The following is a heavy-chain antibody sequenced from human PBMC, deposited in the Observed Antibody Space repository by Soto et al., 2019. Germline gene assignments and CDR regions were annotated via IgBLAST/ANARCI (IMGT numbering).Heavy chain of an antibody. V-gene: IGHV3-30-3*01. CDR2: ISYDGSNK. D-gene: IGHD4-17*01. CDR3: ARASSDYGNLYYFDD. Sequence: PGESLRLSCAASGFTFISYAMHWVLQAPGKGLEWVAVISYDGSNKYYADSVKGRFTISRDNSKNTLYLQMNSLRAEDTAVYYCARASSDYGNLYYFDDSGQGTRVTVSS. CDR1: GFTFISYA. J-gene: IGHJ4*02.